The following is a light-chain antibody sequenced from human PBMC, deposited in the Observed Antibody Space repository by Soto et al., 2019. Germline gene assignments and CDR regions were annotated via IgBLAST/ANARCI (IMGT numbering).Light chain of an antibody. Sequence: EIVLTQSPGTLSLSPGERATLSCRASQSVSSTNLVWYQQKRGQAPRLLIYDASSRGTGIPDRSRGSGSGTDFTLTISRLEPEDFAVYFCQHYANSVWTFGQGTKVEIK. V-gene: IGKV3-20*01. CDR3: QHYANSVWT. CDR1: QSVSSTN. J-gene: IGKJ1*01. CDR2: DAS.